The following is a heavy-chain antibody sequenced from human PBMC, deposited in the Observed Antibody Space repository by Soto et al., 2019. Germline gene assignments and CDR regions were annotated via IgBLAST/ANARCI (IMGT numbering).Heavy chain of an antibody. Sequence: SVKVSCKASGGTFSNYGISWVRQAPGQGLEWMGGIMPSSDTPNNAQKFQGRVIISADESTGTAYMALSSLRSEDTAVYYCAIDESDDYVWGSFRSWGQGPPVTVTS. D-gene: IGHD3-16*02. CDR2: IMPSSDTP. CDR1: GGTFSNYG. V-gene: IGHV1-69*13. J-gene: IGHJ5*02. CDR3: AIDESDDYVWGSFRS.